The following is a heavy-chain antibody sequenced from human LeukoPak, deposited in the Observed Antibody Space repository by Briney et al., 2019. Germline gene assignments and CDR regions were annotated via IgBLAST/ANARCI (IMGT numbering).Heavy chain of an antibody. D-gene: IGHD3-22*01. Sequence: GASVKVSCKASGYTFTSYGISWVRQAPGQGLEWMGWISGYNGNTNHAQKLQGRVTMTTDPSTSTAYMELRSLRSDDTAVYYCARVRYSSGYPNWFDPWGQGTLVTVSS. CDR2: ISGYNGNT. CDR3: ARVRYSSGYPNWFDP. V-gene: IGHV1-18*01. CDR1: GYTFTSYG. J-gene: IGHJ5*02.